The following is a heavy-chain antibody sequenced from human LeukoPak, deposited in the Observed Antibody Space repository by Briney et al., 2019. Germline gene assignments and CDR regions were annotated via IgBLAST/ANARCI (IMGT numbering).Heavy chain of an antibody. V-gene: IGHV4-39*07. Sequence: PSETLSLTCTVSGGSISSSSYYWGWIRQPPGKGLEWIGSIYYSGSTYYNPSLKSRVTISVDTSKNQFSLKLSSVTAADTAVYYCASPSYDILTGYYIGAFDIWGQGTMVTVSS. CDR2: IYYSGST. CDR3: ASPSYDILTGYYIGAFDI. J-gene: IGHJ3*02. CDR1: GGSISSSSYY. D-gene: IGHD3-9*01.